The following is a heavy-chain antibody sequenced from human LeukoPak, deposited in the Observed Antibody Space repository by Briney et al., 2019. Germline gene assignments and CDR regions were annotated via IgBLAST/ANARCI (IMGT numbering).Heavy chain of an antibody. Sequence: PSETLSLTCTVSGGSISSSSYYWGWIRQPPGKGLEWIGSIYFTGSTYYNPSLKIRVTISVGTYKNQFSLKLNSVTATDTAMYYCARDDVGNYDWGQGTLVTVSS. CDR2: IYFTGST. V-gene: IGHV4-39*07. CDR1: GGSISSSSYY. D-gene: IGHD1-7*01. J-gene: IGHJ4*02. CDR3: ARDDVGNYD.